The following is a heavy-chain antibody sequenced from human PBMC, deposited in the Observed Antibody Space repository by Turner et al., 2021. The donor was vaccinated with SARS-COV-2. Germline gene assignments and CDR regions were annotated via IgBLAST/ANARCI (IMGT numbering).Heavy chain of an antibody. CDR1: GASISSSSYY. CDR2: IYYSGST. Sequence: QLQLQESRPGLVKPSETLSLTCTVSGASISSSSYYWGWIRQPPGKGLEWIGSIYYSGSTYYNPSLKSRVTISVDTSKNQFSLKLSSVTAADTAVYYCASQEALVPSYYYYYYGMDVWGQGTTVTVSS. CDR3: ASQEALVPSYYYYYYGMDV. D-gene: IGHD3-10*01. J-gene: IGHJ6*02. V-gene: IGHV4-39*01.